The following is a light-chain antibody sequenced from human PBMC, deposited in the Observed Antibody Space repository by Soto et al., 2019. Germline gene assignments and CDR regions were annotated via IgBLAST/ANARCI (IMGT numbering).Light chain of an antibody. Sequence: QSALTQPASVSGSPGQPITISCSGTSSDIGAYKYVSWYQQHPGKVPKLMIYEVNNRPSGVSDRFSGSKSGNTASLTISGLQAEDEADYYCSSYTGSNTWRFGGGTKLTVL. CDR3: SSYTGSNTWR. J-gene: IGLJ3*02. CDR2: EVN. CDR1: SSDIGAYKY. V-gene: IGLV2-14*01.